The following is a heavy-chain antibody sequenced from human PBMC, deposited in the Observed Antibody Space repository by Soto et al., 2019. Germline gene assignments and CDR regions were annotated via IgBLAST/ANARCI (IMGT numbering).Heavy chain of an antibody. CDR2: ISGSGGST. CDR1: GFTFSSYA. Sequence: GGSLRLSCAASGFTFSSYAMSWVRQAPGKGLEWVSAISGSGGSTYYADSVKGRFTISRDNSKNTLYLQMNSLRAEDTAVYYCAKDRREIFGVVIIGYYFDYWGQGTLVTVSS. V-gene: IGHV3-23*01. CDR3: AKDRREIFGVVIIGYYFDY. D-gene: IGHD3-3*01. J-gene: IGHJ4*02.